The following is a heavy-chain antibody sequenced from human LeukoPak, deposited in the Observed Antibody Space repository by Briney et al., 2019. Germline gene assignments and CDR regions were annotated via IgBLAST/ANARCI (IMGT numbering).Heavy chain of an antibody. V-gene: IGHV5-51*01. J-gene: IGHJ4*02. CDR2: IFPGDSDT. Sequence: GESLKISCKGSGYSFITYWIGWVRQMPGKGLEWLGIIFPGDSDTKYSPSFQGQVTISADKSISTAYLQWSNLKASDTAMYYCARGSIVGATRNYFDYWGQGTLVTVSS. CDR1: GYSFITYW. CDR3: ARGSIVGATRNYFDY. D-gene: IGHD1-26*01.